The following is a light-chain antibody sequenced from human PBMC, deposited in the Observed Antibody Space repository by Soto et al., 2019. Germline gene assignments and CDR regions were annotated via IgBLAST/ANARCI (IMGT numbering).Light chain of an antibody. V-gene: IGLV2-14*01. J-gene: IGLJ2*01. CDR2: EVS. CDR1: SSDVGGYNY. CDR3: SSYTSNSTLVV. Sequence: QSVLTQPASVSGSPGQSITISCTGTSSDVGGYNYVSWYQQHPGKAPKLMIYEVSNRPSGISNRFSGFKSGNTASLTVSGLQAEDEADYYCSSYTSNSTLVVFGGGTKLTVL.